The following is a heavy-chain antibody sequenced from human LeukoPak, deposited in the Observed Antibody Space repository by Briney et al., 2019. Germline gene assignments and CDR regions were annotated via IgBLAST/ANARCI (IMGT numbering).Heavy chain of an antibody. J-gene: IGHJ6*04. Sequence: GRSLRLSWAASGFTFRSYAMHWVRQAPGKGLEWVAVISYDGSNKYYAESVKGRFTISRDNSKNTLYLQMNSLRAEDTAVYYCAREEGYCSSTSCTFLDVWGKGTTVTVSS. D-gene: IGHD2-2*01. CDR2: ISYDGSNK. V-gene: IGHV3-30*01. CDR3: AREEGYCSSTSCTFLDV. CDR1: GFTFRSYA.